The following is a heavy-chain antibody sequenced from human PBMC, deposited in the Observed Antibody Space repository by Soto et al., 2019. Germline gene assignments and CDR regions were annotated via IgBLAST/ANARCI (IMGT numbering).Heavy chain of an antibody. CDR2: ISGSGGSR. CDR3: AKDGIVVVPAVLLNSGIRDYFDY. V-gene: IGHV3-23*01. Sequence: GGSLRLSCAASGFTFSSYAMSWVRQAPGKGLEWVSAISGSGGSRYYADSVKGRCTSSRDNSKNTLYLQMNSLRAEDTAVYYCAKDGIVVVPAVLLNSGIRDYFDYWAQRTLF. CDR1: GFTFSSYA. D-gene: IGHD2-2*01. J-gene: IGHJ4*02.